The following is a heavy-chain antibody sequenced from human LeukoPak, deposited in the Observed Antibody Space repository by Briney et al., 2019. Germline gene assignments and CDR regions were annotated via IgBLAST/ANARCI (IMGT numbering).Heavy chain of an antibody. V-gene: IGHV1-69*04. J-gene: IGHJ4*02. CDR2: IIPIFGIA. CDR3: ARDLSGDGYPGY. CDR1: GGTFSSYA. Sequence: ASVKVSCKASGGTFSSYAISWVRQAPGQGLEWMGRIIPIFGIANYAQKFQGRVTITADKSTSTAHMELSSLRSEDTAVYYCARDLSGDGYPGYWGQGTLVTVSS. D-gene: IGHD5-24*01.